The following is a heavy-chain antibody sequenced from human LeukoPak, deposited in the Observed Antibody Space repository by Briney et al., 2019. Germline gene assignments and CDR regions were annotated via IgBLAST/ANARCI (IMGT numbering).Heavy chain of an antibody. D-gene: IGHD4-17*01. J-gene: IGHJ4*02. Sequence: ASVKVSCKASGGTFSSYAISWVRQAPGQRREWMGGIIPIFGTANYAQKFQGRVTITADESTSTAYMELSRLRSEDTAVYYYARGGGYDYGDYVFDYWGQGTLVTVSS. V-gene: IGHV1-69*13. CDR3: ARGGGYDYGDYVFDY. CDR1: GGTFSSYA. CDR2: IIPIFGTA.